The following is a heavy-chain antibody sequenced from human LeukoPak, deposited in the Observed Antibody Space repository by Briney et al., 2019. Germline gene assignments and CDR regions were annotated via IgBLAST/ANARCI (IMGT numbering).Heavy chain of an antibody. CDR1: GYTFNSYG. Sequence: ASVKVSCKASGYTFNSYGISWVRQAPGQGLEWMGWISAYNGNTNYAQKLQGRVTMTTDTSTSTAYMELRSLRSDDTAVYYCARAGDIVVVVAADYYYMDVWGKGTTVTISS. J-gene: IGHJ6*03. CDR3: ARAGDIVVVVAADYYYMDV. CDR2: ISAYNGNT. V-gene: IGHV1-18*01. D-gene: IGHD2-15*01.